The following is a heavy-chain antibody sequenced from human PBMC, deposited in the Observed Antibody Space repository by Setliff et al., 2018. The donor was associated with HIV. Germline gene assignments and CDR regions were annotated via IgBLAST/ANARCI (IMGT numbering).Heavy chain of an antibody. Sequence: SETLSLTCAVYGGSFKGYYWSWIRQPPGKGLEWIGEINHSGSTNYNPSLKSRVTMSVDKSKKQFSLRLSSVTAADTAVYYCARARRAGSGPKYFQHWGQGTLVTVSS. J-gene: IGHJ1*01. CDR2: INHSGST. D-gene: IGHD2-15*01. CDR1: GGSFKGYY. V-gene: IGHV4-34*01. CDR3: ARARRAGSGPKYFQH.